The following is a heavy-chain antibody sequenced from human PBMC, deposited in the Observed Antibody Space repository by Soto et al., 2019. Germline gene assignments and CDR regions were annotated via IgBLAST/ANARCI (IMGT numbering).Heavy chain of an antibody. D-gene: IGHD2-15*01. CDR1: GFTFSSYA. J-gene: IGHJ3*02. CDR2: ISGSGGST. CDR3: AKERSDCSGGSCYDAFDI. Sequence: GGSLRLSCAASGFTFSSYAMSWVRQAPGKGLEWVSAISGSGGSTYYADSVKGRFTISRDNSKNTLYLQMNSLRAEDTAVDYCAKERSDCSGGSCYDAFDIWGQGTMVTVSS. V-gene: IGHV3-23*01.